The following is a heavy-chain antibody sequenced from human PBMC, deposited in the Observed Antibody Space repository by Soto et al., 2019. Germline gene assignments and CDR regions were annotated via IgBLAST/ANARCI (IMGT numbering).Heavy chain of an antibody. Sequence: EVQLLGSGGGLVQPGESLRLSCSASGFTFSSYAMSWVRQAPGKGLEWVSAISGSGGSTYYADSVKGRFTISRDNSDNTLYLQMNSLRAEDTALYSCAKRLYSSNYYAAFDYWGQGTLVTVSS. CDR3: AKRLYSSNYYAAFDY. CDR2: ISGSGGST. D-gene: IGHD6-13*01. CDR1: GFTFSSYA. V-gene: IGHV3-23*01. J-gene: IGHJ4*02.